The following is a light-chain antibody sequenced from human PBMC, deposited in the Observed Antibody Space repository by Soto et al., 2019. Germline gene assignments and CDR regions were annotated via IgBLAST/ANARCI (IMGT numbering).Light chain of an antibody. CDR2: GAS. J-gene: IGKJ1*01. V-gene: IGKV3-20*01. Sequence: EIVLTQSPGTLSLSPGERATLSCRASQTFSSSFFAWYQQKPGQAPRLLIYGASTRATGIPDRFSGSASGTDFTLTISRLEPEDFAVYFCHQFASSLTFGQGTMMEIK. CDR1: QTFSSSF. CDR3: HQFASSLT.